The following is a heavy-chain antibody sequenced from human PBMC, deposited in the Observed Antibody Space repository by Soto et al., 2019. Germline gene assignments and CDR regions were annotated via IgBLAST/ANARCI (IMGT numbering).Heavy chain of an antibody. CDR2: IWYDGSNK. V-gene: IGHV3-33*08. CDR1: ESIFSGYG. CDR3: ARDGIGGTVLRGFCEY. D-gene: IGHD1-26*01. Sequence: QKYLVESGGGVVQPGGSLRLSCVATESIFSGYGMHWVRQAPGKGLEWVAVIWYDGSNKYYADSVKGRFTISRDNSKNMLYLQMDSLRAEVTAVYYCARDGIGGTVLRGFCEYWVQGTLVTVSS. J-gene: IGHJ4*02.